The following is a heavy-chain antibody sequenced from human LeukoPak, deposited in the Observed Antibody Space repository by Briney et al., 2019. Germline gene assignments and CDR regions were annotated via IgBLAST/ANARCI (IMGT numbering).Heavy chain of an antibody. Sequence: SQTLSLTCVISGDSVSNNAWNWVRQTPSGGLECLGRTYYNSKWYNEYAESVKSRISINPDTSKNQFSLQLNSVTPEDTAVYYCARGWARDGFNIWSQGRIVTVSS. CDR2: TYYNSKWYN. CDR3: ARGWARDGFNI. V-gene: IGHV6-1*01. D-gene: IGHD6-13*01. CDR1: GDSVSNNA. J-gene: IGHJ3*02.